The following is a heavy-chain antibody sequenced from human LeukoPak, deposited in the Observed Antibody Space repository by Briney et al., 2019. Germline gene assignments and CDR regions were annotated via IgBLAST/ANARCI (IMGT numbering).Heavy chain of an antibody. CDR1: GGSISSYY. CDR3: ARVPSSGSRYGPRCDY. J-gene: IGHJ4*02. V-gene: IGHV4-59*01. Sequence: SETLSLTCTVSGGSISSYYWSWIRQPPGKGLEWIGYIYYSGSTNYNPSLKSRVTISVDTSKNQFSLKLSSVTAADTAVYYCARVPSSGSRYGPRCDYWGQGTLVTVCS. D-gene: IGHD5-18*01. CDR2: IYYSGST.